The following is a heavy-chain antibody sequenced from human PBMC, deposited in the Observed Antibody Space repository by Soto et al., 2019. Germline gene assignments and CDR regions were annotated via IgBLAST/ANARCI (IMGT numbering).Heavy chain of an antibody. D-gene: IGHD3-16*01. V-gene: IGHV1-18*01. CDR2: ISAYNGNT. CDR3: GRGGTPIDY. Sequence: GASLKVSCNASGYTFTNFGISWVRQAPGQGLEWMGWISAYNGNTNYAQKFQGRVTMTTDTSTSTAYMELRSLRSDDTAVYYCGRGGTPIDYWGQGTLVTVSS. CDR1: GYTFTNFG. J-gene: IGHJ4*02.